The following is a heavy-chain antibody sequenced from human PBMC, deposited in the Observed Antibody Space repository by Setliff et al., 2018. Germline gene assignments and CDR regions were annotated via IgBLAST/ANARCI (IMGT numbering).Heavy chain of an antibody. Sequence: ASVKVSCKTSGYTFDDYGIAWVRQAPGQGLEWMGWISPHTGNTYYTPKLHGRVTLTTDTSARTAYMELRSLSSDDTAVYYCSRLVRFCTRTACQRLSGDEFWGQGTLVTVSS. CDR1: GYTFDDYG. CDR3: SRLVRFCTRTACQRLSGDEF. V-gene: IGHV1-18*01. J-gene: IGHJ4*02. CDR2: ISPHTGNT. D-gene: IGHD2-8*01.